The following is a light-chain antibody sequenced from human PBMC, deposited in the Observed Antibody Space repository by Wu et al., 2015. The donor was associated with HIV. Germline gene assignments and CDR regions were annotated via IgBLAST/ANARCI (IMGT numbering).Light chain of an antibody. CDR1: QSVSSSY. J-gene: IGKJ2*03. Sequence: DIVLTQSPGTLSLSPGERATLSCRASQSVSSSYLVWYQQKPGQAPRLLIYGASSRATGIPDRFSGXGSGTDFTLTISRLEPEDFAVYYCQQYGDSPPYSFGQGTKLEIK. V-gene: IGKV3-20*01. CDR2: GAS. CDR3: QQYGDSPPYS.